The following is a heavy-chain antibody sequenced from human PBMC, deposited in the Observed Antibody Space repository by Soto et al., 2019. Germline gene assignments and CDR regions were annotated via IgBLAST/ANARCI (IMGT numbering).Heavy chain of an antibody. V-gene: IGHV3-74*01. CDR2: INTGGYST. Sequence: EVQLVESGGGVVQSGGSLRLSCAASGFTFGTYWMHWVRQVPGEGLVWVSRINTGGYSTTYADSVKGRFTISRDNAKNTLFLQMNNLRVEDTALYFCAREGGWALSGNEYYYALDVWGQGTTVTVSS. J-gene: IGHJ6*02. CDR1: GFTFGTYW. D-gene: IGHD3-3*01. CDR3: AREGGWALSGNEYYYALDV.